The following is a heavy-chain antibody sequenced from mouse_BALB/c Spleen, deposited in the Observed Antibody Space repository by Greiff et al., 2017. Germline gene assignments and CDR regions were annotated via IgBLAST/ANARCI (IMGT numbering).Heavy chain of an antibody. V-gene: IGHV5-6-3*01. CDR3: ARDFAYDGYYAMDY. CDR1: GFTFSSYG. J-gene: IGHJ4*01. D-gene: IGHD6-5*01. CDR2: INSNGGST. Sequence: EVHLVESGGGLVQPGGSLKLSCAASGFTFSSYGMSWVRQTPDKRLELVATINSNGGSTYYPDSVKGRFTISRDNAKNTLYLQMSSLKSEDTAMYYCARDFAYDGYYAMDYWGQGTSVTVSS.